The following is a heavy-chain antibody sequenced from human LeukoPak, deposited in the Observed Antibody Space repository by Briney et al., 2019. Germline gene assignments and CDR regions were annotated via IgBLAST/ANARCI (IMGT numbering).Heavy chain of an antibody. J-gene: IGHJ4*02. D-gene: IGHD2-15*01. CDR1: GYSISSGYY. CDR2: IYDSGII. Sequence: SETLSLTCTVSGYSISSGYYWGWIRQPPGKGLEWIGNIYDSGIIYYDPSLKSRVTISVDTSKNQFSLKLNSVTAADTAVYYCARVPYCSGGSCPLRGFDYWGQGVLVTVSS. V-gene: IGHV4-38-2*02. CDR3: ARVPYCSGGSCPLRGFDY.